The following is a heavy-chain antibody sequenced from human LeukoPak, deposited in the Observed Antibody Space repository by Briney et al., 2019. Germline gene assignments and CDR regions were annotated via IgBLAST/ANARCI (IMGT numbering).Heavy chain of an antibody. J-gene: IGHJ6*03. Sequence: SETLSLTYTVSGGSISSYCWSWIRQPPEKGLEWIGYIYYSGSTNYNPSLKSRVTISVDTSKNQFSLKLSSVTAADTAVYYCARDSSSNRGYNSNDEPYYYYYMDVWGKGTTVTISS. V-gene: IGHV4-59*01. CDR2: IYYSGST. CDR1: GGSISSYC. D-gene: IGHD1-1*01. CDR3: ARDSSSNRGYNSNDEPYYYYYMDV.